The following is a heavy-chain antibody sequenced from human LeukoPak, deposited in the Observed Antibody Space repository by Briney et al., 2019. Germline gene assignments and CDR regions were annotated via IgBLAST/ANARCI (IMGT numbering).Heavy chain of an antibody. J-gene: IGHJ4*02. D-gene: IGHD6-6*01. CDR2: ISAYNGNT. Sequence: ASVTVSCKASGYTFPSYGISWVRQAPAQGREWMGWISAYNGNTHYAQKLQGRVTMTTDTSTSTAYMELRSLRSDDTAVYYCGRDDRLVRVNYFDYWGQGTLGTVSS. CDR3: GRDDRLVRVNYFDY. CDR1: GYTFPSYG. V-gene: IGHV1-18*01.